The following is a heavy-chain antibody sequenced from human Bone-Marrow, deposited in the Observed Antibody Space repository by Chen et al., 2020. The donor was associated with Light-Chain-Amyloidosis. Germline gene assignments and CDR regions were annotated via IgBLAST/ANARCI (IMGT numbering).Heavy chain of an antibody. V-gene: IGHV4-34*01. CDR1: GGSISDFH. J-gene: IGHJ4*02. D-gene: IGHD6-13*01. Sequence: QVHLQQWGAGLLKPSETLSLTCAVYGGSISDFHWSWIRQPPGKGLEWIGEISHSGSTNYNPSLKSRVTISVDTSKNQFSLKLNSVTAADTAVYYCARGGRGQRVRGRFDYWGQGTLVTVSS. CDR3: ARGGRGQRVRGRFDY. CDR2: ISHSGST.